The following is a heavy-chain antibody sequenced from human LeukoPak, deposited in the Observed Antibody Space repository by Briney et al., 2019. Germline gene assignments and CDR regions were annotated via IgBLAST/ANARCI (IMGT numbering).Heavy chain of an antibody. CDR2: INPSGGST. Sequence: GASVKVSCKASGYSFTGYYIHWVRQAPGQGLEWMGIINPSGGSTSYTQKFQGRVTMTRDTSTSTVYMELSSLRSEDTAAYYCARIKSYYYDTSDKDAFDIWGQGTMVTVSS. D-gene: IGHD3-22*01. V-gene: IGHV1-46*01. J-gene: IGHJ3*02. CDR3: ARIKSYYYDTSDKDAFDI. CDR1: GYSFTGYY.